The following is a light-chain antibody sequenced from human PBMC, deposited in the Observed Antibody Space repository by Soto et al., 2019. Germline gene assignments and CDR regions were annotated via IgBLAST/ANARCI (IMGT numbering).Light chain of an antibody. CDR3: QVWDISSGHVV. Sequence: SYELTHPPSVSVASGKTSSVACGGSHIGSKSVHWYQKKSGQAPVLVMYYDSDRPSGIPERFSGSNSGNTATLTNSRVEAGDEADYYCQVWDISSGHVVFGGGTKLTVL. J-gene: IGLJ3*02. V-gene: IGLV3-21*01. CDR2: YDS. CDR1: HIGSKS.